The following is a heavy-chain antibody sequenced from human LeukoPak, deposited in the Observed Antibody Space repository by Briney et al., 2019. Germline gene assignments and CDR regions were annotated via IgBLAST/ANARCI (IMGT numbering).Heavy chain of an antibody. CDR3: ARGRIAAPRFYYYHMDV. V-gene: IGHV4-34*01. J-gene: IGHJ6*03. D-gene: IGHD6-6*01. Sequence: SETLSLTCAVYGGSFSGYYWSWIRQPPGMGLEWIGEINHSGSTNYNPSLKSRVTISVDTSKNQFSLKLSSVTAADTAVYYCARGRIAAPRFYYYHMDVWGKGTTVTVSS. CDR2: INHSGST. CDR1: GGSFSGYY.